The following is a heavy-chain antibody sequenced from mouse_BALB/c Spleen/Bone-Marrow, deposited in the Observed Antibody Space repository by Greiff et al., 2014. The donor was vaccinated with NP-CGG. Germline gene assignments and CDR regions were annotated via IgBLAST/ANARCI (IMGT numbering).Heavy chain of an antibody. J-gene: IGHJ4*01. Sequence: EVQLQESGPELVKPGASVKISCKTSGYTFTEYSMHWVKQSHGKSLEWIGGINPNNGVTSYNQKFKDKATLTVDKSSNTAYMELRSLTSEDSAVYFCARWGWDFATGYWGQGTSVTVSS. CDR2: INPNNGVT. V-gene: IGHV1-18*01. CDR1: GYTFTEYS. CDR3: ARWGWDFATGY. D-gene: IGHD3-3*01.